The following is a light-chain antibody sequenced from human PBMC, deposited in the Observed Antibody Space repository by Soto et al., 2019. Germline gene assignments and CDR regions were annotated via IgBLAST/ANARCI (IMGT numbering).Light chain of an antibody. CDR3: QQYYSYPYT. V-gene: IGKV1-8*01. CDR2: AAS. Sequence: AIQLTQSPSSLSASTGDRVTITCRASQGISSYLAWYQQKPGKAPKLLIYAASTLQSGVPSRFSGSGSGTDFTLTISCLQSEDFATYYCQQYYSYPYTFGQGTKVDI. J-gene: IGKJ2*01. CDR1: QGISSY.